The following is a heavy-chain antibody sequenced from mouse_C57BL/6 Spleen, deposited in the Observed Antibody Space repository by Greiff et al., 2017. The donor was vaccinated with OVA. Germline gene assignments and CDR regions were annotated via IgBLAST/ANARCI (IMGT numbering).Heavy chain of an antibody. Sequence: QVQLQQPGAELVKPGASVKLSCKASGYTFTSYWMQWVKQRPGQGLEWIGEIDPSDSYTNYNQKFKGKATLTVDTSSSTAYMQLSSLTSEDSAVYYCASITTVVAAYYAMDYWGQGTSVTVSS. CDR1: GYTFTSYW. J-gene: IGHJ4*01. CDR2: IDPSDSYT. CDR3: ASITTVVAAYYAMDY. V-gene: IGHV1-50*01. D-gene: IGHD1-1*01.